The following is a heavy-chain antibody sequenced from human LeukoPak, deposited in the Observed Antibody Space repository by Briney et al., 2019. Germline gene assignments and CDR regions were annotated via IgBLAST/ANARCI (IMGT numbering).Heavy chain of an antibody. Sequence: ASVKVSCKASGYTFTGYYMHWVRQAPGQGLEWMGWINPNSGGTNYAQKFQGRVTMTRDTSISTAYMELSRLRSDDTAVYYCAREVVPAADQSSWFDPWGQGTLVTVSS. D-gene: IGHD2-2*01. CDR1: GYTFTGYY. V-gene: IGHV1-2*02. CDR2: INPNSGGT. CDR3: AREVVPAADQSSWFDP. J-gene: IGHJ5*02.